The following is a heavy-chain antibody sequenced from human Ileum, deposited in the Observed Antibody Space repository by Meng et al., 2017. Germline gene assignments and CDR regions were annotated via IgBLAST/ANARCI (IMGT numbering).Heavy chain of an antibody. Sequence: VQLQESGPGLCRPSETLSLICTVSGGSVSSAGSQWGWIRQPPGKGLEWIGYASTNYNPSLKSRVTISLDTSKNQFSLKLSSVTAADTAVYYCARDHWGSLDYWGQGILVTVSS. CDR3: ARDHWGSLDY. J-gene: IGHJ4*02. CDR1: GGSVSSAGSQ. D-gene: IGHD7-27*01. V-gene: IGHV4-61*08. CDR2: AST.